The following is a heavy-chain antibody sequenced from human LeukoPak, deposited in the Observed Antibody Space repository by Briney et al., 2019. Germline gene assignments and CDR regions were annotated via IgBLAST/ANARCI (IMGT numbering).Heavy chain of an antibody. J-gene: IGHJ4*02. CDR2: IYYSGST. CDR1: GGSISSSSYY. V-gene: IGHV4-39*01. D-gene: IGHD3-9*01. Sequence: PSETLSLTCTVSGGSISSSSYYWGWIRQPQGKGLEWIGSIYYSGSTYYNPSLKSRVTISVDTSKNQFSLKLSSVTAADTAVYYCARQGRYYDILTGYYTPIDYWGQGTLVTVSS. CDR3: ARQGRYYDILTGYYTPIDY.